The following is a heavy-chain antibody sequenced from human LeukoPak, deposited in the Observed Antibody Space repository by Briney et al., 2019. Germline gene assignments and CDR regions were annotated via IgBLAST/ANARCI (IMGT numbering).Heavy chain of an antibody. J-gene: IGHJ1*01. D-gene: IGHD2-21*02. Sequence: PSGTLSLTCAVSGGSISSSNWWSWVRQPPGKGLEWIGEIYHSGSTNYNPSLKGRVTISVDKSKNQFSLKLSSVTAADTAVYYCAAYCGGDCYPIYLQHWGQGTLVTVSS. CDR2: IYHSGST. V-gene: IGHV4-4*02. CDR3: AAYCGGDCYPIYLQH. CDR1: GGSISSSNW.